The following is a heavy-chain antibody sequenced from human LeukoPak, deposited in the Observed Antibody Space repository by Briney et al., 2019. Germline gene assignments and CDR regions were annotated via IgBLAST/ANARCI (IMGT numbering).Heavy chain of an antibody. CDR1: GASVTSYY. J-gene: IGHJ4*02. CDR3: ARALWGGETDY. D-gene: IGHD3-16*01. V-gene: IGHV4-59*02. CDR2: IYYSGST. Sequence: PSETLSLTCTVSGASVTSYYWSWIRQPPGKGLEWIGYIYYSGSTNYNPSLKSRVTISVDTSKNQFSLKLSSVTAADTAVYYCARALWGGETDYWGQGTLVTVSS.